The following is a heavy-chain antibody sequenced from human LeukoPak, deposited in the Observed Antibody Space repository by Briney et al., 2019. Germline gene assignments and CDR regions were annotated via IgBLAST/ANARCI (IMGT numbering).Heavy chain of an antibody. Sequence: GGFLRLSCAASGFTFSSYGMHWVRQAPCKGLEWVAFIRYDGSNKYYADSVKGRFTISRDNSKNTLYLQMNSLRAEDTAVYYCAKVRAIAAAGMMDFDYWGQGTLVTVSS. CDR2: IRYDGSNK. CDR1: GFTFSSYG. D-gene: IGHD6-13*01. CDR3: AKVRAIAAAGMMDFDY. V-gene: IGHV3-30*02. J-gene: IGHJ4*02.